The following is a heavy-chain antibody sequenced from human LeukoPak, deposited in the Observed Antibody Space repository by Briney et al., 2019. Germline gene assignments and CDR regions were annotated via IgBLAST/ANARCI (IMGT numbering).Heavy chain of an antibody. CDR2: INPSGGST. CDR3: ARFAVAGATDY. D-gene: IGHD6-19*01. Sequence: ASVKVSCKASGYTFTTYYMHWVRQAPGQGLEWMGIINPSGGSTSYAQKFQGRVTMTRDTSTSTVYMELSSLRSEDTAVYYCARFAVAGATDYWGQGTLVTVSS. J-gene: IGHJ4*02. CDR1: GYTFTTYY. V-gene: IGHV1-46*01.